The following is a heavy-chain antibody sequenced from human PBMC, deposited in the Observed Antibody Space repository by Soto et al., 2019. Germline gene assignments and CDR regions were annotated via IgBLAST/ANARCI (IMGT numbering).Heavy chain of an antibody. D-gene: IGHD3-3*01. CDR2: IYYSGST. CDR1: GGSISSSSYY. Sequence: SETLSLTCTVSGGSISSSSYYWGWIRQPPGKGLEWIGSIYYSGSTYYNPSLKSRVTISVDTSKNQFSLKLSSVTAADTAVYYCAGYDFWSGYYIYWYFDLWGRGTLVTVS. J-gene: IGHJ2*01. CDR3: AGYDFWSGYYIYWYFDL. V-gene: IGHV4-39*01.